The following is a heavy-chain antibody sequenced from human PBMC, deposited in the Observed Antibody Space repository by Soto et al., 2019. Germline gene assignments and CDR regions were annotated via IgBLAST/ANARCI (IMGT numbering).Heavy chain of an antibody. D-gene: IGHD1-26*01. Sequence: PGGSLRLSCAASGFICSSYDMSWVRQAPGKGLEWVSTILVGGSTHYEDSVKGRFNISRDNSKNTLYLQLNSLRVEDTALYYCAKSQSGSFFAAFDLWGQGTMVTVSS. CDR1: GFICSSYD. J-gene: IGHJ3*01. CDR3: AKSQSGSFFAAFDL. V-gene: IGHV3-23*01. CDR2: ILVGGST.